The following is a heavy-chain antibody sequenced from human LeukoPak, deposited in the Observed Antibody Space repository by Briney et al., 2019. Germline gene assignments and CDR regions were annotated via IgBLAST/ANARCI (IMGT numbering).Heavy chain of an antibody. J-gene: IGHJ6*02. CDR1: GFTFSSYS. CDR2: ISSSSSYI. V-gene: IGHV3-21*04. Sequence: PGGSLRLPCAASGFTFSSYSMNWVRQAPGKGLEWVSSISSSSSYIYYADSVKGRFAISRDNAKNSLYLQMNSLRAEDTALYYCAKDIGSQRYYGMDVWGQGTTVTVSS. D-gene: IGHD3-16*02. CDR3: AKDIGSQRYYGMDV.